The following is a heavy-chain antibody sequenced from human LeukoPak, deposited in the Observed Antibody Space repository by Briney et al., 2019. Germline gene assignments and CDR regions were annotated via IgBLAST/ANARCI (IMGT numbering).Heavy chain of an antibody. CDR2: ISYDGSNK. Sequence: GGSLRLSCAASGFTFSSYGMHWVRQAPGKGLEWVAVISYDGSNKYYADSVKGRFTISRDNSKNTLYLQMNSLRAEDTAVYYCARVGSGSYYRESPHYYYYYGMDVWGQGTTVTVSS. V-gene: IGHV3-30*03. J-gene: IGHJ6*02. D-gene: IGHD3-10*01. CDR1: GFTFSSYG. CDR3: ARVGSGSYYRESPHYYYYYGMDV.